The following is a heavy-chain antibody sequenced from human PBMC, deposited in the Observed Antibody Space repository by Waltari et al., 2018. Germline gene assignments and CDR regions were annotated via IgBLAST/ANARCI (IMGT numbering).Heavy chain of an antibody. V-gene: IGHV3-13*01. CDR2: IGTAGDT. J-gene: IGHJ4*02. D-gene: IGHD5-12*01. Sequence: EVQLVESGGGLVQPGGSLRLSCAASGFTFSSSDMHWVRQATGKGLEWVSAIGTAGDTYYPGSVKGRFTISRENAKNSLYLQMNSLRAEDTAVYYCARATYSGRPDYWGQGTLVTVSS. CDR3: ARATYSGRPDY. CDR1: GFTFSSSD.